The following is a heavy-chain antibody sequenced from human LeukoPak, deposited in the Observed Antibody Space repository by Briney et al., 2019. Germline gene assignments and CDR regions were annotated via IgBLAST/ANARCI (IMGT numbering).Heavy chain of an antibody. CDR2: IRSSGDTI. CDR3: ARGFLRYSYDH. D-gene: IGHD5-18*01. J-gene: IGHJ4*02. Sequence: GGSLRLSCAASGITVSTNYMSWVRQAPGKGLEWVSYIRSSGDTIYYADSVKGRFTISRDNAKNSLYLQMNSLRAEDTAVYYCARGFLRYSYDHWGQGTLVTVSS. CDR1: GITVSTNY. V-gene: IGHV3-11*04.